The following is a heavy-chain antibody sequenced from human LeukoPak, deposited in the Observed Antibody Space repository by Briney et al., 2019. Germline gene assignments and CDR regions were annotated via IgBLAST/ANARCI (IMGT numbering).Heavy chain of an antibody. CDR2: IRNKDNSYAT. V-gene: IGHV3-73*01. J-gene: IGHJ6*02. D-gene: IGHD6-19*01. CDR1: GFTFSGSA. Sequence: PGGSLRLSCAASGFTFSGSAMHWVRQASGKGLEWVGRIRNKDNSYATAYAASMKGRFTVSRDDSKNTAYLQTNSLKTEDTAVYYCAKDFASGWLNTFYYYTMDVSGQGTTVTVSS. CDR3: AKDFASGWLNTFYYYTMDV.